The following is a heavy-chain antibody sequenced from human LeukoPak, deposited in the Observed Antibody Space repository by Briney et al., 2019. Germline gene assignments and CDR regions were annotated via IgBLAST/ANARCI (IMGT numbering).Heavy chain of an antibody. CDR1: GFTFSSYS. J-gene: IGHJ3*02. CDR3: ARDAGATSDAFDI. V-gene: IGHV3-48*01. D-gene: IGHD1-26*01. CDR2: ISSSSSTI. Sequence: GGSLRLSCAASGFTFSSYSMNWVRQAPGKGLEWVSYISSSSSTIYYADSVKGRFTISRDNAKNSLYLQMNSLRAEDTAVYYCARDAGATSDAFDIWGQGTMVTVSS.